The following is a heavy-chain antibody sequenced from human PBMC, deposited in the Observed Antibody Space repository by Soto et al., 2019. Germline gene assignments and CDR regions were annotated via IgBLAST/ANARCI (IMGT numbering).Heavy chain of an antibody. CDR3: ARTTDYEFDD. Sequence: QVQLVESGGGVVQPGRSLRLSCAASGFTFSSYGMHWVRQAPGKGLEWVAVIWYDGSNKYYADSVKGRVTISRDNSKNTLYLQMNSLRAEDTAVDYCARTTDYEFDDWGQGTLVTVSS. D-gene: IGHD4-17*01. CDR2: IWYDGSNK. J-gene: IGHJ4*02. CDR1: GFTFSSYG. V-gene: IGHV3-33*01.